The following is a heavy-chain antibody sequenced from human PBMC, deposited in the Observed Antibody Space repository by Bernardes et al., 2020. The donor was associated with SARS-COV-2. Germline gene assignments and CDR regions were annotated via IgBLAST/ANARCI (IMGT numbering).Heavy chain of an antibody. CDR3: ARAGYCSSTSCQNLGGYYYYGMDV. Sequence: SSVRVRCKASGCTFSSYTISWVRRAPGQGLEWMGRLIPILGIANYAQKFQGRVTITADKSTSTAYMELSSLRSEDTAVYYCARAGYCSSTSCQNLGGYYYYGMDVWGQGTTVTVSS. J-gene: IGHJ6*02. D-gene: IGHD2-2*01. CDR1: GCTFSSYT. V-gene: IGHV1-69*02. CDR2: LIPILGIA.